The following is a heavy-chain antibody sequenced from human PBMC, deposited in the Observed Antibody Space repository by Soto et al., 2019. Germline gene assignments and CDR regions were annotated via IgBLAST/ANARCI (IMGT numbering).Heavy chain of an antibody. Sequence: QVKLVQSGAEVKKPGASVRVSCKASGYTFTSYDINWVRQATGQGLEWMGWMNTESTNTGYAQKFQGRVTMTRDTSISTAYMELSSLRSEDTAVYYCARFVRHQLPTIDFWGQGTLVTVSS. CDR2: MNTESTNT. D-gene: IGHD2-2*01. V-gene: IGHV1-8*01. J-gene: IGHJ4*02. CDR1: GYTFTSYD. CDR3: ARFVRHQLPTIDF.